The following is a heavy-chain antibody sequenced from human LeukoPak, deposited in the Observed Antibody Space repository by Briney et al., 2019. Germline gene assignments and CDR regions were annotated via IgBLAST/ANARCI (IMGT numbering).Heavy chain of an antibody. CDR2: INHDGTSA. Sequence: PGGSLRLSCATSGFTFTTFWMHWVRQAPGKGLVWVSRINHDGTSANYADSVKGRFTISRDNAKNTVYLQMNSLRAEDTAVYYCAKEALRGAYDYWGQGTLLTVSS. V-gene: IGHV3-74*01. CDR1: GFTFTTFW. CDR3: AKEALRGAYDY. J-gene: IGHJ4*02. D-gene: IGHD4/OR15-4a*01.